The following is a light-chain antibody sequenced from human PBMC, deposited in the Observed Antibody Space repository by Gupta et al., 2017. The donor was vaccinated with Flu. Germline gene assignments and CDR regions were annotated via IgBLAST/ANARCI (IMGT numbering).Light chain of an antibody. CDR2: GNS. V-gene: IGLV1-40*01. CDR1: SSNIGAGYD. Sequence: QSVLTRPPSVSVAPGQRVTVSCTGCSSNIGAGYDVHWYQQLPGTAPKLLIYGNSNRPSGVPDRFSGSKSGTSASLAITGLQAEDEADYYCQSYDSSLSGSRVFGGGTKLTVL. J-gene: IGLJ3*02. CDR3: QSYDSSLSGSRV.